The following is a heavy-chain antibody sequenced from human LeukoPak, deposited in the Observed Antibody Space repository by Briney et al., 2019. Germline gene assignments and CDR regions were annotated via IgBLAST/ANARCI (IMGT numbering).Heavy chain of an antibody. V-gene: IGHV4-4*07. Sequence: SETLSLTCSISGGSIFTYYWSWVRQPAGKGLEWIGRIHTGGSTNYSPSLKSRVTMSLDTSKNQFSLKLASVTAADTAVYHCARIFDRDVWGQGTLVTVSS. CDR2: IHTGGST. CDR1: GGSIFTYY. J-gene: IGHJ3*01. D-gene: IGHD3-22*01. CDR3: ARIFDRDV.